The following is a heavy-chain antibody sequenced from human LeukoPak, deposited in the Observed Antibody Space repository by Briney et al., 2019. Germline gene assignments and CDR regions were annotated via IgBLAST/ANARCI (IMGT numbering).Heavy chain of an antibody. D-gene: IGHD3-9*01. Sequence: SETLSLTCTVSGDSITGYYWGWIRQPPGKGLEWIGNIYYTGNTYYNASLRSRVTISVDTSKNQFSLKLSSVTAADTAVYYCAREGPSLSGVRYFDWLRNWFDPWGQGTLVTVSS. CDR2: IYYTGNT. J-gene: IGHJ5*02. CDR3: AREGPSLSGVRYFDWLRNWFDP. CDR1: GDSITGYY. V-gene: IGHV4-39*07.